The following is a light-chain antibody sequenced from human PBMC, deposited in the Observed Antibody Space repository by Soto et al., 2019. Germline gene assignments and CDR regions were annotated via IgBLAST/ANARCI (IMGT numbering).Light chain of an antibody. Sequence: DVQMTQAPSSLSASVGDRVTITCRASQGISNYLSWYQQKPGKVPKLLIYAASILQSGVPSRFSGSGSGTDFTLTISSLQPEDVATDYCQKYNSAPRTFGGGTKVEIK. J-gene: IGKJ4*01. CDR3: QKYNSAPRT. CDR1: QGISNY. V-gene: IGKV1-27*01. CDR2: AAS.